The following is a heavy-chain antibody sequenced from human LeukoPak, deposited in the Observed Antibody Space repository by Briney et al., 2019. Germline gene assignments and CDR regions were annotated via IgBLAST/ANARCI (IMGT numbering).Heavy chain of an antibody. J-gene: IGHJ6*03. V-gene: IGHV1-18*01. CDR2: ISAYNANT. CDR3: ARAPLGYCSSSSCRVGPHYYYMDV. CDR1: DYTFTSYG. Sequence: ASVKVSCKASDYTFTSYGINWVRQAPGQGLEWMGWISAYNANTNYAQKLQGRVTMTTDTSTSTAYMELRSLTSDDTAVYYCARAPLGYCSSSSCRVGPHYYYMDVWGKGTTVTVSS. D-gene: IGHD2-2*01.